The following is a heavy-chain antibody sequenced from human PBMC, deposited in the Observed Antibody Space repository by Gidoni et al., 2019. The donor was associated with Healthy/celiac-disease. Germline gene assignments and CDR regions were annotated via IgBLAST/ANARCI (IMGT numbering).Heavy chain of an antibody. D-gene: IGHD6-13*01. J-gene: IGHJ4*02. CDR1: GGSFSGYY. CDR2: INHSGST. CDR3: AVIAAAGIYFDY. V-gene: IGHV4-34*01. Sequence: QVQLQQWGAGLLKPSETLSLTCAVYGGSFSGYYWSWIRQPPGKGLEWIGEINHSGSTNYNPSLKSRVTISVDTSKNQFSLKLSSVTAADTAVYYCAVIAAAGIYFDYWGQGTLVTVSS.